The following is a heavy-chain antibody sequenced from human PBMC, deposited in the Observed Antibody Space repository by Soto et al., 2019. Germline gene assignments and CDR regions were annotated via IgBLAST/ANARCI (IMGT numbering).Heavy chain of an antibody. CDR3: ARQSCSGATCSCYLDY. CDR1: GYRITSYW. D-gene: IGHD2-15*01. J-gene: IGHJ4*03. CDR2: IYPGDSDA. Sequence: PGESLKISCKGSGYRITSYWIGWVRQMPGKGLEWMGIIYPGDSDARYSPSFQGQVTISVDKSISTVYLQWSSLKASDTAMSSCARQSCSGATCSCYLDYWEQGTLVTVSS. V-gene: IGHV5-51*01.